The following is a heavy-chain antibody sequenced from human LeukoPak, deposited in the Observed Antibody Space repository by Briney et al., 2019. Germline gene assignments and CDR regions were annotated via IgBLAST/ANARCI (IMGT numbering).Heavy chain of an antibody. Sequence: PGGSLRLSCAVSGFPFSNYAIHWVRHAPGQGLGWVAFIRYDGSSTSYADSVKSRFTISRDNSKNMLYLQMNSLRPEDTAVYYCAKTNTELGKNWFDPWGEGTLVTVSS. J-gene: IGHJ5*02. CDR2: IRYDGSST. V-gene: IGHV3-30*02. CDR1: GFPFSNYA. D-gene: IGHD7-27*01. CDR3: AKTNTELGKNWFDP.